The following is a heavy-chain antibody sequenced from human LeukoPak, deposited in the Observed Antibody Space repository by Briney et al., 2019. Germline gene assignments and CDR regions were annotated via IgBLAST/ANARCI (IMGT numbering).Heavy chain of an antibody. CDR3: AKAGVTTTVYYHYYYMDV. D-gene: IGHD4-11*01. CDR1: GFTFSSYA. J-gene: IGHJ6*03. V-gene: IGHV3-23*01. CDR2: ISGSGGST. Sequence: PGGSLRLSCAASGFTFSSYAMSWVRQAPGKGLEWVSAISGSGGSTYYADSVKGRFTISRDNSKNTLYLQMNSLRAEDTAVYYCAKAGVTTTVYYHYYYMDVWGKGTTVTVSS.